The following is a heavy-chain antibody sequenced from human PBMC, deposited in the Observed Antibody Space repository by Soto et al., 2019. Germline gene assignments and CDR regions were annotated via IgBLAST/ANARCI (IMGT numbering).Heavy chain of an antibody. CDR1: GGSFSGYY. Sequence: LETLSLTCAVYGGSFSGYYWSWIRQPPGKGLEWIGEVNHSGSTNYNPSLKSRVTISVDTSKNQFSLKLSSVTAADTAVYYCARGSIAAAGAGGMDVWGQGTTVTVSS. J-gene: IGHJ6*02. V-gene: IGHV4-34*01. CDR3: ARGSIAAAGAGGMDV. D-gene: IGHD6-13*01. CDR2: VNHSGST.